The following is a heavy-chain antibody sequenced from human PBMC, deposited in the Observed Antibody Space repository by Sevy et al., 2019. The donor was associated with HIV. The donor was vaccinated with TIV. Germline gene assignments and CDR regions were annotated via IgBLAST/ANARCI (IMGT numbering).Heavy chain of an antibody. Sequence: GGSLRLSCAASGFTFSSYWMSWVRQAPGKGLEWVANIKQDGSEKYYVDSVKGRFTISRDNAKNSLYLQMNSLRAEDTAVYYCARVAVEYCTDDCYHRFDYWGQGTQVTVSS. CDR3: ARVAVEYCTDDCYHRFDY. CDR2: IKQDGSEK. CDR1: GFTFSSYW. J-gene: IGHJ4*02. V-gene: IGHV3-7*01. D-gene: IGHD2-21*02.